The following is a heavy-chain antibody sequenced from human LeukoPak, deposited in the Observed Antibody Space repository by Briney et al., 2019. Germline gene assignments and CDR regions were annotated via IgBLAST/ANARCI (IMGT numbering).Heavy chain of an antibody. J-gene: IGHJ4*02. CDR2: ISGSGGST. V-gene: IGHV3-23*01. Sequence: GGSLRLSCAASEFTFSSYAMSWVRQAPGKGLEWVSAISGSGGSTYYADSVKGRFTISRDNSKNTLYLQMNSLRAEDTAVYYCANRGYSYGVDYWGQGTLVTVSS. D-gene: IGHD5-18*01. CDR3: ANRGYSYGVDY. CDR1: EFTFSSYA.